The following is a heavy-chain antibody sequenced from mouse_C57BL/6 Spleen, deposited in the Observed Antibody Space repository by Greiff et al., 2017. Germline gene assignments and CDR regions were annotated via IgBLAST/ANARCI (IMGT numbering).Heavy chain of an antibody. CDR2: IYPRDGST. V-gene: IGHV1-78*01. Sequence: VQLQQSDAELVKPGASVKISCKVSGYTFTDHTIHWMKQRPEQGLEWIGYIYPRDGSTKYNEKFKGKATLTADKSSSTAYMQLNSLTSEDSAVYFCATEDYYGSSLYAMDYWGQGTSVTVSS. CDR1: GYTFTDHT. CDR3: ATEDYYGSSLYAMDY. J-gene: IGHJ4*01. D-gene: IGHD1-1*01.